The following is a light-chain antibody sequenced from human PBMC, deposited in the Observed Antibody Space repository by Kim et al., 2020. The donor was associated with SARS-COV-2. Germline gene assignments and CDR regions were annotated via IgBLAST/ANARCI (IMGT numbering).Light chain of an antibody. Sequence: IVLTQSPGTLSLSPGERATLSCRASQSIISSYLAWYQQKPGQPPRLLIYAASNRATGVPDRFSGSVSGTDFTLTISRPEPEDFGVYYCQQYGSASYTFGQGTKLEI. V-gene: IGKV3-20*01. CDR2: AAS. CDR3: QQYGSASYT. J-gene: IGKJ2*01. CDR1: QSIISSY.